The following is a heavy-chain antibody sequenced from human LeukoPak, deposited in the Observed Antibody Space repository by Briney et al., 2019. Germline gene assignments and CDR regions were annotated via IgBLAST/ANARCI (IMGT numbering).Heavy chain of an antibody. D-gene: IGHD2-2*01. J-gene: IGHJ4*02. Sequence: ASVKVSCKASGYTFTSYGISWVRQAPGQGLEWMGWISAYNGNTNYAQKLQGRVTMTTDTSTSTAYMELRSLRSDDTAVYYCARRYCSSTNCYPPTYWGQGTLVTVSS. V-gene: IGHV1-18*01. CDR3: ARRYCSSTNCYPPTY. CDR2: ISAYNGNT. CDR1: GYTFTSYG.